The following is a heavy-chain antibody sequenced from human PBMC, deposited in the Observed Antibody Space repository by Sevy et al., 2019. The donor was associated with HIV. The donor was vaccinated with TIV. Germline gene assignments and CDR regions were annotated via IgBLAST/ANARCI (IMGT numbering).Heavy chain of an antibody. J-gene: IGHJ3*02. D-gene: IGHD4-17*01. Sequence: GVSLRLSCAASGFTFSSYSMNWVRQAPGKGLEWVSSISSSSSYIYYADSVKGRFTISRDNAKNSLYLQMNSLRAEDTAVYYCARGTDDYGDYEGDAFDIWGQGTMVTVSS. CDR3: ARGTDDYGDYEGDAFDI. CDR1: GFTFSSYS. CDR2: ISSSSSYI. V-gene: IGHV3-21*01.